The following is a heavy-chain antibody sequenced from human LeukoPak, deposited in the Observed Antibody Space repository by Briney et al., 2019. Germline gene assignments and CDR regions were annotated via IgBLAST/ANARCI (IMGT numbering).Heavy chain of an antibody. CDR1: GFTFSDYY. CDR3: ARVYIAEDY. CDR2: ISDTGGFI. Sequence: GSLRLSCAASGFTFSDYYMSWIRQAPGKGLEWVSYISDTGGFIYYADSVKGRFTISRDNVKNSLYLQMNSLRAEDAAVYYCARVYIAEDYWGQGTLVTVSS. D-gene: IGHD2-15*01. V-gene: IGHV3-11*01. J-gene: IGHJ4*02.